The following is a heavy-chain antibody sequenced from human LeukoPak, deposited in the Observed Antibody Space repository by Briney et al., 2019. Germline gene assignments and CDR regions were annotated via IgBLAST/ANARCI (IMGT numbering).Heavy chain of an antibody. D-gene: IGHD1-26*01. J-gene: IGHJ4*02. CDR3: SKRAPRGTEYFDS. Sequence: GGSQTLSCAPSGFSFYPQAIRCAPRAPGEGLECVSSGCVSDNTYHSDSVVGRFTLSRNSSQKTLYPPMNRLRTRDTGVFYCSKRAPRGTEYFDSWGQGALVTVSS. V-gene: IGHV3-23*01. CDR2: GCVSDNT. CDR1: GFSFYPQA.